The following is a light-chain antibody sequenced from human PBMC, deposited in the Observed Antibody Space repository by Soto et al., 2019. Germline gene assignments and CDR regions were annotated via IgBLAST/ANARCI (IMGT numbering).Light chain of an antibody. Sequence: EIVMTQSPATLSVSAGERVTLSCRPSQSVTSNLAWYRQKPGQAPRLIIYGASTRATGIPARFSGRGSGTDFTLTISSLRSEDFSVYYCQQYNNWPPLTFGGGTKVEIK. CDR3: QQYNNWPPLT. CDR1: QSVTSN. CDR2: GAS. J-gene: IGKJ4*01. V-gene: IGKV3D-15*01.